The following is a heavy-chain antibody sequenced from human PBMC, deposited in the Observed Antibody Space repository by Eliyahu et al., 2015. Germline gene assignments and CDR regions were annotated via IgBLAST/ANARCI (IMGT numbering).Heavy chain of an antibody. J-gene: IGHJ4*02. V-gene: IGHV1-2*02. CDR3: ARDRPPDY. CDR2: INPLTGAT. Sequence: QVQLVQSGAEVKKPGASVRVXCKASGYTFTAYYVHWVRQAPGQGLEWVGWINPLTGATDFAQKFQGRVTMTRDASINIAYMELSSLKPEDTAVYYCARDRPPDYWGQGTLVTVSS. CDR1: GYTFTAYY.